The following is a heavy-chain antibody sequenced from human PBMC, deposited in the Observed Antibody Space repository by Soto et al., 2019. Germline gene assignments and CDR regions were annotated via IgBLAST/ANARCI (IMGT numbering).Heavy chain of an antibody. Sequence: PSETLSLTCTVSGDSISTFYRSWIRQPPGKGLEWIGYIYYTGSTNYNPSLKSRVTMSVDTSKKQFSLKLTSVTAADTAVYYCARQRGNYFDYWGQGSLVTVSS. V-gene: IGHV4-59*01. CDR1: GDSISTFY. D-gene: IGHD3-10*01. CDR2: IYYTGST. J-gene: IGHJ4*02. CDR3: ARQRGNYFDY.